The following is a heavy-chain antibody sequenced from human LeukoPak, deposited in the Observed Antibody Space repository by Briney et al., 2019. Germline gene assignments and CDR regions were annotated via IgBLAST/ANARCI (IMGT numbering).Heavy chain of an antibody. J-gene: IGHJ4*02. CDR3: VRADKYYDY. CDR1: GFTFSDYY. D-gene: IGHD3-9*01. V-gene: IGHV3-11*06. Sequence: PGGSLRLSCAASGFTFSDYYMSWIRQAPGKGLEWVSYINSRSSITYHADSVRGRFTISRDNAKNSLSLQMNSLRAEDTAVYFCVRADKYYDYWGQGTLVTVSS. CDR2: INSRSSIT.